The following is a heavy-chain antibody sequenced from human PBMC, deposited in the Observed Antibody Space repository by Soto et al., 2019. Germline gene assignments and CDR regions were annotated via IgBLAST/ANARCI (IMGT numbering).Heavy chain of an antibody. CDR1: GFTFSSYG. Sequence: GGSLRLSCAASGFTFSSYGMHWVRQAPGKGLEWVAVISYDGSNKYYADSVKGRFTISRDNSKNTLYLQMNSLRAEDTAVYYCAKEITMVRGVLQSYYYYGMDVWGQGTTVTVSS. D-gene: IGHD3-10*01. CDR2: ISYDGSNK. J-gene: IGHJ6*02. CDR3: AKEITMVRGVLQSYYYYGMDV. V-gene: IGHV3-30*18.